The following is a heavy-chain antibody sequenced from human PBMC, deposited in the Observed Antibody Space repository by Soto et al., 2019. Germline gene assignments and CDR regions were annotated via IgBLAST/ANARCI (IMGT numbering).Heavy chain of an antibody. V-gene: IGHV5-51*01. D-gene: IGHD1-1*01. Sequence: GESLKISCKGSGYTFATHCIAWVRQMPGKGLEWMGIIYPGDSDTRYSPSFQGQVTISADKYFSTAYLQWSSLKASDTAIYFCARLELTCLYTWGKGTQVTVSS. CDR2: IYPGDSDT. J-gene: IGHJ5*02. CDR3: ARLELTCLYT. CDR1: GYTFATHC.